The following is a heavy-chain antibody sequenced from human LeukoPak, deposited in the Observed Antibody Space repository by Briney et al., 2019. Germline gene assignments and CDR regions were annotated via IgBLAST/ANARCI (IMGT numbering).Heavy chain of an antibody. CDR3: AREESSPLKGYYYYYGMDV. J-gene: IGHJ6*02. V-gene: IGHV3-33*01. CDR2: FWYDGSNK. Sequence: GGSLRLSCAASGFAFSSYGMHWVRQAPGKGLEWVAVFWYDGSNKYYADSVKGRFTISRDNSKNTLYLQMNSLRAEDTAVYYCAREESSPLKGYYYYYGMDVWGQGTTVTVSS. D-gene: IGHD2-15*01. CDR1: GFAFSSYG.